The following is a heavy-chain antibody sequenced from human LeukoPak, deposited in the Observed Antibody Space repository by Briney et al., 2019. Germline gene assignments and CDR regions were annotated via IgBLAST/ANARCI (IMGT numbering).Heavy chain of an antibody. D-gene: IGHD3-22*01. CDR3: ARDWETYYYDSSGYQAWDY. Sequence: ASVKVSCKASGYTFTSYGISWVRQAPGQGLEWMGWISAYNGNTNYAQKLQGRVTMTTDTSTSTAYMELRSLRSDDTAVYYCARDWETYYYDSSGYQAWDYWGQGTLVTVSS. CDR2: ISAYNGNT. V-gene: IGHV1-18*01. J-gene: IGHJ4*02. CDR1: GYTFTSYG.